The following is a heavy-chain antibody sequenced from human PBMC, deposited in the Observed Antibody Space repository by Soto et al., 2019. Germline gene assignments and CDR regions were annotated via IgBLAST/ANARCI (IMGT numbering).Heavy chain of an antibody. V-gene: IGHV3-66*01. J-gene: IGHJ4*02. CDR3: AKGGPATTYLFDY. CDR1: GFTVSSIY. Sequence: GGSLRLSCAASGFTVSSIYMSWVRQAPGKGLEWVSVIYSGDSTYYADSVKGRFTISRDNSKNTLYLQMNSLRAEDTAIYFCAKGGPATTYLFDYWGQGTLVTV. D-gene: IGHD2-2*01. CDR2: IYSGDST.